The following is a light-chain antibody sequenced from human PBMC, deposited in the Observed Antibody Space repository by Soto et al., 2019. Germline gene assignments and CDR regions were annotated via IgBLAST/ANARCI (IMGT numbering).Light chain of an antibody. CDR3: QQYDSLPIT. J-gene: IGKJ5*01. Sequence: DIQMTQSPSSLSASVGDRVTFTCQASHDILYLLNWYQQKPGKAPELLIYDASNLQTGVPSRFSGSGSGTHFTFTISSLQPEDIATYYCQQYDSLPITFGQGTRLEIK. CDR2: DAS. V-gene: IGKV1-33*01. CDR1: HDILYL.